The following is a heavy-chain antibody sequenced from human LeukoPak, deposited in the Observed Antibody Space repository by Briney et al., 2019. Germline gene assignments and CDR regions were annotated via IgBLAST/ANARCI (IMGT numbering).Heavy chain of an antibody. J-gene: IGHJ4*02. CDR3: ARLRSGSYSDY. Sequence: SGPTLVKPTQTLTLTCTFSGFSLCTSGMCVSWIRQPPGKALEWLARIDWDDDKYYSTSLKTRLTISQETSKNQVVLTMTNLDPVATATYYCARLRSGSYSDYWGQGTLVTVSS. D-gene: IGHD1-26*01. V-gene: IGHV2-70*12. CDR2: IDWDDDK. CDR1: GFSLCTSGMC.